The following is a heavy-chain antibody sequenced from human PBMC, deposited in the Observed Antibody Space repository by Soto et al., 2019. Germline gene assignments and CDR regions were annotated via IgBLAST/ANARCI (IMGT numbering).Heavy chain of an antibody. Sequence: SQTLSLNCAISGDSVSSNTASWNWIRQSPSRGLEWLGRTYCRSKWYNDYAVSVKSRIIINPDTSNNQFSLQLNSVTPEDTAVYFCAKGDNLGPKTGYAFDPWGQGIMVTVSS. CDR3: AKGDNLGPKTGYAFDP. V-gene: IGHV6-1*01. J-gene: IGHJ5*02. CDR2: TYCRSKWYN. CDR1: GDSVSSNTAS. D-gene: IGHD5-12*01.